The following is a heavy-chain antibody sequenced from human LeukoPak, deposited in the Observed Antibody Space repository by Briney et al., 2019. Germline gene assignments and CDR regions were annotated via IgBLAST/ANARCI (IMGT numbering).Heavy chain of an antibody. CDR1: GGSFSGYY. V-gene: IGHV3-72*01. J-gene: IGHJ5*02. CDR2: SRNKGRGYST. CDR3: AKAAITMIVVVTPNWFDP. Sequence: LSLTCAVYGGSFSGYYWSWIRQAPGKGLEWIGRSRNKGRGYSTVFAASVKGRFTISRDEPKNSLYLQMNSLKTEDTAVYYCAKAAITMIVVVTPNWFDPWGQGTLVTVSS. D-gene: IGHD3-22*01.